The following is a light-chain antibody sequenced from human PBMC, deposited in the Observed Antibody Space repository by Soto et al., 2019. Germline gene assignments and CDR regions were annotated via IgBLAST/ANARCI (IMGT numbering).Light chain of an antibody. V-gene: IGKV1-33*01. CDR2: DAS. CDR3: QQET. Sequence: DLQMTQSPSSLSTSVGDRVTITCQASQDISNYLNWYQQKPGKAPKLLIYDASNLETGVPSRFSGSGSGTDFTFTISSLQPEDIATYYCQQETFGGGTKVEIK. CDR1: QDISNY. J-gene: IGKJ4*01.